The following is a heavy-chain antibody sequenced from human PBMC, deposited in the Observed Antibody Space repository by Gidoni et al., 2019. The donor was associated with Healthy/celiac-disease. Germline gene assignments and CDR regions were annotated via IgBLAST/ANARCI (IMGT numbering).Heavy chain of an antibody. CDR2: INPNSGGT. V-gene: IGHV1-2*02. D-gene: IGHD3-10*01. CDR1: GYTFTGSY. CDR3: ARESLMSGSGTQQGWFDP. Sequence: QVQLVQSGAEVKKPGASVKVSCKASGYTFTGSYMHWARQAPGQGLEWMGWINPNSGGTNYAQKFQGRVTMTRDTSISTAYMELSRLRSDDTAVYYCARESLMSGSGTQQGWFDPWGQGTLVTVSS. J-gene: IGHJ5*02.